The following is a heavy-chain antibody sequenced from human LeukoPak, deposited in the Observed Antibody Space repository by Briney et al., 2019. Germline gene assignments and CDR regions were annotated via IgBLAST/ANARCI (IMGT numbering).Heavy chain of an antibody. CDR2: IIPVFHTA. CDR1: GESFSSHG. CDR3: ARDYNFDSSPYDDGLDI. D-gene: IGHD3-22*01. J-gene: IGHJ3*02. Sequence: PVKVSCKTSGESFSSHGISWVRQAPGQGLEWMGGIIPVFHTAKYAQNFQDRLTITTDESTDTVYMELSSLRSEDTAVYYCARDYNFDSSPYDDGLDIWGQGTMVTVSS. V-gene: IGHV1-69*05.